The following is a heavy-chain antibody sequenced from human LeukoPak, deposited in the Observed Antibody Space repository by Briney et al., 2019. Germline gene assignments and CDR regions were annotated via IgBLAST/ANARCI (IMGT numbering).Heavy chain of an antibody. Sequence: GGSLRLSCAASGFTFSTYSMNWVRQAPGKGLEWVSYISSSSGTIYYADSVKGRFTISRDNAKNSLYLQMNSLRVEDTAVYYCARRIEYGSRWKEGLDYWGQGTLVTVSS. CDR1: GFTFSTYS. V-gene: IGHV3-48*01. CDR2: ISSSSGTI. J-gene: IGHJ4*02. D-gene: IGHD6-13*01. CDR3: ARRIEYGSRWKEGLDY.